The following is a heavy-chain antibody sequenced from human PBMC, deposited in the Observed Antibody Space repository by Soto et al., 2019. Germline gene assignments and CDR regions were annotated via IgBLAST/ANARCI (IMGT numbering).Heavy chain of an antibody. J-gene: IGHJ4*02. CDR1: GFTFSTYA. D-gene: IGHD4-17*01. CDR2: ISGSGGTT. V-gene: IGHV3-23*01. Sequence: QLGGSLRLSCAASGFTFSTYALSWVRQAPGKGLEWVSAISGSGGTTYYADSVKGRFTISRDNSKNTLYLHMNSLRTEDTALYYCAKEGFGDYGSIYVFWGQGTRVTVSS. CDR3: AKEGFGDYGSIYVF.